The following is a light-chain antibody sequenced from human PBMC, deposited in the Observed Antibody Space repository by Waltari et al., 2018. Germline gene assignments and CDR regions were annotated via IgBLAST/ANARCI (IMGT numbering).Light chain of an antibody. Sequence: LTQSPGTLSLSPGERATLSCRASQSISRYLVWYQQKPGQAPRLRIYGASTRATCIPDRFSGSGSGTDFSLTISGLEPEDSAVYYCQHHFRLPATFGQGTKVEIK. V-gene: IGKV3-20*01. J-gene: IGKJ1*01. CDR2: GAS. CDR1: QSISRY. CDR3: QHHFRLPAT.